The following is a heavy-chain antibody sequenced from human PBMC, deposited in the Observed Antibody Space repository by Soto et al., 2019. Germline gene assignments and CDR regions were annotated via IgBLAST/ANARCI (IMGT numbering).Heavy chain of an antibody. CDR2: INHLGSI. CDR1: GGSFSDYF. V-gene: IGHV4-34*01. Sequence: SETLSLTCVVPGGSFSDYFWRWIRQPPGMALEWIGEINHLGSINYNPSLKSRVTMSVDTSKNQFSLTLNSVTAADTATYYCARGGISHWAYFYYMDVWDRGTTVT. D-gene: IGHD2-21*01. CDR3: ARGGISHWAYFYYMDV. J-gene: IGHJ6*03.